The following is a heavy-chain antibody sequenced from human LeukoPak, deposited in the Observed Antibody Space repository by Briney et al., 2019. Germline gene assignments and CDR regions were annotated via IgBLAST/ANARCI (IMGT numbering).Heavy chain of an antibody. CDR2: ISNSGSTI. J-gene: IGHJ4*02. Sequence: PGGSLRLSCAASGFTFSDYYMSWIRQAPGKGLEWVSYISNSGSTIYYADSVKGRFTISRDNAKNSLYLQMNSLRAEDTAVYYCARDLRAAASTNYWGQGTLVTVSS. CDR3: ARDLRAAASTNY. V-gene: IGHV3-11*04. CDR1: GFTFSDYY. D-gene: IGHD6-13*01.